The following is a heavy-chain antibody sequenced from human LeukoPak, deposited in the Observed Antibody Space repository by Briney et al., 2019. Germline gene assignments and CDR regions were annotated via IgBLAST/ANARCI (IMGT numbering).Heavy chain of an antibody. D-gene: IGHD4-17*01. Sequence: SETLSLTCAVSGGSISSSNWWSWVRQPPGKGLEWIGYIYYSGSTNYNPSLKSRVTISVDTSKNQFSLKLSSVTAADTAVYYCARGVTTCWFDPWGQGTLVTVSS. CDR3: ARGVTTCWFDP. V-gene: IGHV4-4*02. J-gene: IGHJ5*02. CDR1: GGSISSSNW. CDR2: IYYSGST.